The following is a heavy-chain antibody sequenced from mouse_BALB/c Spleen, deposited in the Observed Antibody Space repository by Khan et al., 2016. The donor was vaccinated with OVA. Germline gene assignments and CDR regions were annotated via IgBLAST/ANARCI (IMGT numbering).Heavy chain of an antibody. V-gene: IGHV1S137*01. CDR1: GYTFTDYA. CDR3: VRGEKFAY. J-gene: IGHJ3*01. Sequence: QVRLQQSGAELVRPGVSVKISCKAPGYTFTDYAMHWVKQRHAKSLEWIGVISTNYGDADYNQKFQGKASMTVDRSSSTVYMELARLTSEDSAIYCCVRGEKFAYWGQGTLVTVSA. CDR2: ISTNYGDA. D-gene: IGHD2-13*01.